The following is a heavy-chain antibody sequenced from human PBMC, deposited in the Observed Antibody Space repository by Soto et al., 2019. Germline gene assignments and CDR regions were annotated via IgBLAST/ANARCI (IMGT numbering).Heavy chain of an antibody. CDR3: AREPMAVAGQYHYYGMDV. Sequence: ASVKVSCKASGYTFTRYYIHLVRQAPGQGLEWMGIINPSSGSTTYAQKFQGRVTMTRDTSTSTVYMELSSLRSEDTAVYYCAREPMAVAGQYHYYGMDVWGQGTTVTVSS. CDR1: GYTFTRYY. J-gene: IGHJ6*02. V-gene: IGHV1-46*01. CDR2: INPSSGST. D-gene: IGHD6-19*01.